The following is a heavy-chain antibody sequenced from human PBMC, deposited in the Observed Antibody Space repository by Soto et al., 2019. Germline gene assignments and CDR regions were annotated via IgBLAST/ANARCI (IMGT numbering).Heavy chain of an antibody. Sequence: EVQLVESGGGLVQPGGSLRLSCAASGFTFSSYWMSWVRQAPGKGLEWVANIKQDGSEKYYVDSVKGRFTISRDNAKNSLYLQMNSLRAEDTAVYYWARAGYSYGGYYFDYWGQGTLVTVSS. V-gene: IGHV3-7*05. CDR3: ARAGYSYGGYYFDY. CDR2: IKQDGSEK. CDR1: GFTFSSYW. D-gene: IGHD5-18*01. J-gene: IGHJ4*02.